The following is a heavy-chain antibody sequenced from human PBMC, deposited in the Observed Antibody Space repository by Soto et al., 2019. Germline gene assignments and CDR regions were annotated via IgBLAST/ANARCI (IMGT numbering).Heavy chain of an antibody. V-gene: IGHV3-48*02. CDR3: ARNPPRGPSVSPDDGDYVFLGGYYYGMDV. J-gene: IGHJ6*01. CDR2: ISSSSSTI. CDR1: GFTFSSYS. Sequence: EVQLVESGGGLVQPGGSLRLSCAASGFTFSSYSMNWVRQAPGKGLEWVSYISSSSSTIYYADSVKGRFTISRDNAKNSLYLQMNSLRDEDTAVYYCARNPPRGPSVSPDDGDYVFLGGYYYGMDVW. D-gene: IGHD4-17*01.